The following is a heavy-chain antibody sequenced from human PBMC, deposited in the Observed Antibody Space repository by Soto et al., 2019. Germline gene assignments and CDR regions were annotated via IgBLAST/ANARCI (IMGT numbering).Heavy chain of an antibody. CDR2: ISGSGGST. CDR1: GFTFRSYA. CDR3: AIPYSNHYYGMDV. Sequence: PGGSLRLSCAASGFTFRSYAMNWVRQAPGKGLEWVSAISGSGGSTYYADSVKGRFTISRDNSKNTLYLQMNSLRAEDTAVYYCAIPYSNHYYGMDVWGQGTTVTVSS. V-gene: IGHV3-23*01. J-gene: IGHJ6*02. D-gene: IGHD4-4*01.